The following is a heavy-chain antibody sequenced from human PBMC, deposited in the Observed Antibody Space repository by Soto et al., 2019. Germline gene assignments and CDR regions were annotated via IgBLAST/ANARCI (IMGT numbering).Heavy chain of an antibody. CDR3: ARGDGDYYDGNGYLGRH. V-gene: IGHV6-1*01. CDR2: TYYRSKWYN. D-gene: IGHD3-22*01. J-gene: IGHJ4*02. Sequence: SQTLSLTCAISGDSVSSNSAAWNWIRQSPSRGLEWLGRTYYRSKWYNDYAVSVRSRITINPDTSKNQFSLQLNSVTPEDTAVYYCARGDGDYYDGNGYLGRHWGQGTLVTVSS. CDR1: GDSVSSNSAA.